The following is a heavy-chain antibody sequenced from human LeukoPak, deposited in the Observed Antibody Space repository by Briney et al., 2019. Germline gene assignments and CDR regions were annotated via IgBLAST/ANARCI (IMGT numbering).Heavy chain of an antibody. J-gene: IGHJ6*02. D-gene: IGHD1-1*01. CDR3: ARGGTTGAGDYYYYGMDV. V-gene: IGHV4-39*01. CDR1: GGSISSSSYY. CDR2: IYYSGST. Sequence: SETLSLTCTVSGGSISSSSYYWGWIRQPPGKGLEWIGSIYYSGSTYYNPSLKSRVTISVDTSKNQFSLKLSSVTAADTAVYYCARGGTTGAGDYYYYGMDVWGQGTTVTVSS.